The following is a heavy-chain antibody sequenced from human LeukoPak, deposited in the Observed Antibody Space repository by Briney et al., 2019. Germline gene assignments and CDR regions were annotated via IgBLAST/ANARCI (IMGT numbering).Heavy chain of an antibody. Sequence: ASVNVSCKASVYTFTGYYMYWVRQAPGQGLEWMGWINPNSGGTYYAQKFQGRVTMTRDTSISTGYMELSRLRSDDTAVYYCARTEYSSSSGGFDPWGQGTLVTVSS. D-gene: IGHD6-6*01. CDR2: INPNSGGT. CDR1: VYTFTGYY. V-gene: IGHV1-2*02. CDR3: ARTEYSSSSGGFDP. J-gene: IGHJ5*02.